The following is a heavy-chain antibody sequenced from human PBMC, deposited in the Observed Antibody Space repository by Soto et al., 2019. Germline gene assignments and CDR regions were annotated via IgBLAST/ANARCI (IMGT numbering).Heavy chain of an antibody. CDR3: ARLSYYDSSGYP. J-gene: IGHJ5*02. D-gene: IGHD3-22*01. Sequence: QVQMVQSGAEVKKPGASVKVSCKASGYTFTSHDISWVRQATGQGLEWMGWMNPNSGNTGNAQKFQGRVTMTRNTSISTAYMELSSLRSEDTAVYYCARLSYYDSSGYPWGQGTLVTVSS. CDR2: MNPNSGNT. V-gene: IGHV1-8*01. CDR1: GYTFTSHD.